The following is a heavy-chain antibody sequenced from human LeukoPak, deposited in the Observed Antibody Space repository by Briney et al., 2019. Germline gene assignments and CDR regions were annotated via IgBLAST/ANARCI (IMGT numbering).Heavy chain of an antibody. CDR2: ISSSSSYI. Sequence: PGGSLRLSCAAPGFTFSSNTMNWVRQAPGKGLEWVSSISSSSSYIYYADSMKGRFTISRDSAKNSLYLQVNSLRAEDTAVYYCAGGVDFDYWGQGTLVTVSS. CDR1: GFTFSSNT. J-gene: IGHJ4*02. V-gene: IGHV3-21*01. CDR3: AGGVDFDY.